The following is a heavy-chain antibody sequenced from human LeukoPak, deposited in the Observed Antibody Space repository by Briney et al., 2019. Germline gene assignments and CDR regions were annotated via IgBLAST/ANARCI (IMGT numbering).Heavy chain of an antibody. V-gene: IGHV3-74*01. CDR1: GFTFSSSW. CDR2: INFDGSST. D-gene: IGHD3-10*01. J-gene: IGHJ6*02. Sequence: GGSLRLSCAASGFTFSSSWMFWVRQAPRKGLLWVSRINFDGSSTSYADTVKGRFTISRDNAENTLYLQMNSLRAEDTAVYYCARGPMVRGAYGMDVWGQGTTVTVSS. CDR3: ARGPMVRGAYGMDV.